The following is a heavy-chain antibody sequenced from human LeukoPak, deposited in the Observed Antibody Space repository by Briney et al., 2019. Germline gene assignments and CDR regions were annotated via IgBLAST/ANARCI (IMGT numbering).Heavy chain of an antibody. J-gene: IGHJ4*02. CDR3: ARVIADYDILTGLYCFDY. CDR1: GYTFTSYG. Sequence: ASVKVSCKASGYTFTSYGISWVRQAPGQGLEWMGWISAYNGNTNYAQKLQGRVTMTTDTSTSTAYMELRSLRSDDTAVYYCARVIADYDILTGLYCFDYWGQGTLVTVSS. D-gene: IGHD3-9*01. V-gene: IGHV1-18*01. CDR2: ISAYNGNT.